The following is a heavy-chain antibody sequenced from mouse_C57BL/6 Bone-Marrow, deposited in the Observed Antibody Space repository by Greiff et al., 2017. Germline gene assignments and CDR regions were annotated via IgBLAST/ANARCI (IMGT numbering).Heavy chain of an antibody. Sequence: VQLQQSGAELARPGASVKMSCKASGYTFTSYTMHWVKQRPGQGLEWIGYINPSSGYTKYNQKFKDKATLTADKSSSTAYMQLSSLTSEDSAVYYSARKITTAYFDYWGQGTTLTVSS. CDR2: INPSSGYT. V-gene: IGHV1-4*01. J-gene: IGHJ2*01. CDR1: GYTFTSYT. D-gene: IGHD1-2*01. CDR3: ARKITTAYFDY.